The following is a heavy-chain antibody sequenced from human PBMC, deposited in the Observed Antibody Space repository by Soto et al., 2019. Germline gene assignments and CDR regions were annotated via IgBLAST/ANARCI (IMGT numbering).Heavy chain of an antibody. CDR3: ASAYCGGDCYSTDNWFDS. J-gene: IGHJ5*01. V-gene: IGHV1-69*06. D-gene: IGHD2-21*02. CDR2: IIPISGTA. CDR1: GGTFSSYA. Sequence: GASVKVSCKASGGTFSSYAISWVRQAPGQGLEWMGGIIPISGTADYAQKFQGRVTITADKSTSTAYMELSSLRSEDAAVYYCASAYCGGDCYSTDNWFDSCGQGTLVTVS.